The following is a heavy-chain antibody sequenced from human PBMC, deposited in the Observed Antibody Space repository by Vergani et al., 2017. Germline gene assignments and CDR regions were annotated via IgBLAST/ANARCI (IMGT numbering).Heavy chain of an antibody. CDR1: GGSISSYY. V-gene: IGHV4-59*01. CDR3: ASPSSDERLSTNAHYYYGMDV. J-gene: IGHJ6*02. CDR2: IYYSGST. Sequence: QVQLQESGPGLVKPSETLSLTCTVSGGSISSYYWSWIRQPPGKGLEWIGYIYYSGSTNYNPSLKSRVTISVDTSKNQFSLKLSSVTAADTAVYYCASPSSDERLSTNAHYYYGMDVWGQGTTVTVSS. D-gene: IGHD3-16*02.